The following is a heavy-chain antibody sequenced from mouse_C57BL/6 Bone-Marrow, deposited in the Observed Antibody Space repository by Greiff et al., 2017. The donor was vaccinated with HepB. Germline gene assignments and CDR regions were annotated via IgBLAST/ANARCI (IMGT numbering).Heavy chain of an antibody. CDR2: INPGSGGT. D-gene: IGHD2-14*01. Sequence: QVQLQQSGAELVRPGTSVKVSCKASGYAFTNYLIEWVKQRPGQGLEWIGVINPGSGGTNYNEKFKGKATLTADKSSSTAYMQLSSLTSEDSAVYFCAVPVSYFDVWGTGTTVTVSS. J-gene: IGHJ1*03. V-gene: IGHV1-54*01. CDR1: GYAFTNYL. CDR3: AVPVSYFDV.